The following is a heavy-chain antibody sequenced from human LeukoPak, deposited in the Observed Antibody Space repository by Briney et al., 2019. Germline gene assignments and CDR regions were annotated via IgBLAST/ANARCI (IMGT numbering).Heavy chain of an antibody. CDR2: ISGSGGST. CDR3: AKEIMYYYGSGSYPDY. CDR1: GFTFSSYW. Sequence: QSGGSLRLSCAASGFTFSSYWMSWVRQAPGKGLEWVSAISGSGGSTYYANSVKGRFTISRDNSKNTLYLQMNSLRAEDTAVYYCAKEIMYYYGSGSYPDYWGQGTLVTVSS. D-gene: IGHD3-10*01. J-gene: IGHJ4*02. V-gene: IGHV3-23*01.